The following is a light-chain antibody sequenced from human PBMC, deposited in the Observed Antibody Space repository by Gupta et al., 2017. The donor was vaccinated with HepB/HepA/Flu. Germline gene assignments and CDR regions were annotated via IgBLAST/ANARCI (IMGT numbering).Light chain of an antibody. CDR3: QSYDNSLSGSV. Sequence: SVLTQPLSASGAPGERVTMCFNVSSYNIGADFDVHWYQHVPGAAPKLLMYGNNNRHSGGAERFFGSKSGTTASLTITGLQAEDGADYYWQSYDNSLSGSVFGGGTKLTVL. CDR2: GNN. V-gene: IGLV1-40*01. J-gene: IGLJ2*01. CDR1: SYNIGADFD.